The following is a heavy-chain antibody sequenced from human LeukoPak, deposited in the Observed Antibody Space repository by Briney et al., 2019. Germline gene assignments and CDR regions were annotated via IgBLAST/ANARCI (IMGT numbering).Heavy chain of an antibody. J-gene: IGHJ4*02. CDR1: GFTFSSYA. CDR3: AKGKREWLLYGGGDYFDY. CDR2: ISGSGGST. Sequence: QAGGSLRLSCAASGFTFSSYAMSWVRQAPGKGLEWVSAISGSGGSTYYADSVKGRFTISRDNSKNTLYLQMNSLRAEDTAVYYCAKGKREWLLYGGGDYFDYWGQGTLVTVSS. D-gene: IGHD3-3*01. V-gene: IGHV3-23*01.